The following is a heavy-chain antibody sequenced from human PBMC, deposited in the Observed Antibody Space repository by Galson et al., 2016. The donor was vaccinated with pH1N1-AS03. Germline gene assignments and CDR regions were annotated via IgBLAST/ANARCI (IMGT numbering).Heavy chain of an antibody. CDR1: GFPFSTYW. J-gene: IGHJ5*02. CDR2: INPDASSK. V-gene: IGHV3-74*01. CDR3: VRDRELVR. D-gene: IGHD1-26*01. Sequence: SLRLSCSASGFPFSTYWMHWVRQAPGKGLEWVSRINPDASSKNYAESVTGRLTISRDNTQNTVYLQINSLRAEDTAVYYCVRDRELVRWGQGTLVTVSS.